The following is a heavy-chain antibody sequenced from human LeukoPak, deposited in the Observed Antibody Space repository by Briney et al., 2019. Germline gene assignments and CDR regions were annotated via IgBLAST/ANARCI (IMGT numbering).Heavy chain of an antibody. Sequence: GGSLRLSCAASGFTFSNAWMSWVRQAPGKGLEWVGHIKSKADGGTTDYAAPVKGRFTISRDDSKNMLLLQMNSLKTEDTALYYCTTNYTDNYYYMDVWGIGTTVTVSS. CDR1: GFTFSNAW. CDR3: TTNYTDNYYYMDV. V-gene: IGHV3-15*01. J-gene: IGHJ6*03. CDR2: IKSKADGGTT. D-gene: IGHD1-7*01.